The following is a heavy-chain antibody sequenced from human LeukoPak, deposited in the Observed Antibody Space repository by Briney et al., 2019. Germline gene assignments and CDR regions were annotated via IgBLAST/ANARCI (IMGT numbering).Heavy chain of an antibody. Sequence: PGGSLRLSCAASGFTISDHYMDWVRQAPGKGLEWVGRSRNKAGSYTTYYAASVKGRFTISRDDSKNSLYLQMNSLKAEDTAVYYCTRHFFSEWGQGTLVTVSS. D-gene: IGHD3-3*02. J-gene: IGHJ4*02. CDR3: TRHFFSE. V-gene: IGHV3-72*01. CDR2: SRNKAGSYTT. CDR1: GFTISDHY.